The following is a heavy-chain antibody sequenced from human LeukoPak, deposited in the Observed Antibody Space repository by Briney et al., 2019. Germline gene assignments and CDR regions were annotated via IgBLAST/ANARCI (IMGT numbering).Heavy chain of an antibody. D-gene: IGHD3-10*01. CDR3: AKDRTPYSRSGGYYLGAFDL. CDR1: GFTFSSYA. CDR2: LSGSGGGT. J-gene: IGHJ3*01. V-gene: IGHV3-23*01. Sequence: GGSLRLSCAASGFTFSSYAMTWVRQAPGKGLEWVSSLSGSGGGTWYAGSVKGRFTISRDNSNNFMYLQKNSLRAEDTAIYYCAKDRTPYSRSGGYYLGAFDLWGHGTMVIVSS.